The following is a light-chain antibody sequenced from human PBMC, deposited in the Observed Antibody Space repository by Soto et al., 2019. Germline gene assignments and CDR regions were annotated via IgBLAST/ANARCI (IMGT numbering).Light chain of an antibody. V-gene: IGLV3-21*01. CDR1: NVGSRS. CDR2: YDS. J-gene: IGLJ2*01. CDR3: QVWEATGDQVV. Sequence: SYELTQPPSVSVAPGETARISCGGHNVGSRSVHWYQQKPGQAPFLVIYYDSDRPSGIPERFSGSNSGNTATLIISRVEAGDEADYYCQVWEATGDQVVFGGGTQLTVL.